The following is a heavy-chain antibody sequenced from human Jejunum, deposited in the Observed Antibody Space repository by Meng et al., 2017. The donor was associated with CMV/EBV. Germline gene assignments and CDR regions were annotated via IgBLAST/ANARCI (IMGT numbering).Heavy chain of an antibody. Sequence: QVQLVQSGAEVKKPGSSVRVSYKASGDTFRSYPITWVRQAPGQGLEWMGGIIPFLGITIYAQKYQGRVTITADKSTSTAYMELNSLRSEDTAVYYCASGGDCYGYWGQGTLVTVSS. V-gene: IGHV1-69*10. CDR2: IIPFLGIT. D-gene: IGHD2-21*01. CDR1: GDTFRSYP. J-gene: IGHJ4*02. CDR3: ASGGDCYGY.